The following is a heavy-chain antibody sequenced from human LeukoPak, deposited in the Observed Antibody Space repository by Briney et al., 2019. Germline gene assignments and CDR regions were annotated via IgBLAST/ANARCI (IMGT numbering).Heavy chain of an antibody. D-gene: IGHD3-22*01. CDR3: ARGNHYYDIGAFDI. J-gene: IGHJ3*02. Sequence: SETLSLTCTVSGGSISSYYWSWIRQPPGKGLEWIGYIYYSGSTNYNPSLKSRVTISVDTSKNQFSLKLSSVTAADTAVYYCARGNHYYDIGAFDIWGQGTMVTVSS. V-gene: IGHV4-59*01. CDR2: IYYSGST. CDR1: GGSISSYY.